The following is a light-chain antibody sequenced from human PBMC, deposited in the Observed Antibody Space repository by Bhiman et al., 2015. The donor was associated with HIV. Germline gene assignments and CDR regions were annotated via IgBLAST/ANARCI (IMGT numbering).Light chain of an antibody. CDR2: QDT. V-gene: IGLV3-1*01. CDR3: QAWDSSLGV. CDR1: KLGDRY. J-gene: IGLJ3*02. Sequence: SYELTQPPSVSVSPGQTASITCSGDKLGDRYVCWYQQRPGQRPGQSPVLVIYQDTNRPSGIPERFSGSNSGNTATLTISGTQPMDEADYYCQAWDSSLGVFGGGTKLTVL.